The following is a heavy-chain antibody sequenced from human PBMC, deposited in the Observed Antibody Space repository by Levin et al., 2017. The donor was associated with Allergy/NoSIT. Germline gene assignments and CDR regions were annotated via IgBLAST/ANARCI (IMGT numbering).Heavy chain of an antibody. Sequence: PSETLSLTCSVSGGSISSRNYYWAWIRQPPGKGLEWIGSIDYTGTTYYNPSLNSRLSISVDTSKNQLSLNLISVTAADTAVYFCARERGVRNKVTGWFDPWGQGTLVAVSS. J-gene: IGHJ5*01. CDR2: IDYTGTT. CDR3: ARERGVRNKVTGWFDP. V-gene: IGHV4-39*07. CDR1: GGSISSRNYY. D-gene: IGHD3-10*01.